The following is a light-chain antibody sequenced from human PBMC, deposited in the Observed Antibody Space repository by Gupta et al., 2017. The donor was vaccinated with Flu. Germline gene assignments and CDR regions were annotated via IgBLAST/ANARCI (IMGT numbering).Light chain of an antibody. J-gene: IGLJ1*01. V-gene: IGLV2-14*03. CDR2: DVT. CDR3: SSYAGYNSLVV. Sequence: QPALTHPASVSVSPGQSSTISSPVSSSDIGAYNYVSWYQQHPGKAPKLVIFDVTNRPSGVSDRFSGSKSGNTASLTISALQAEDEADYYCSSYAGYNSLVVFGTGTKVTVL. CDR1: SSDIGAYNY.